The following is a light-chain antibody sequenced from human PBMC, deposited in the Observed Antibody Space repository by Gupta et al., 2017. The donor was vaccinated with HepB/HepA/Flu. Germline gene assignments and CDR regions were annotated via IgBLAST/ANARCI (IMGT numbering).Light chain of an antibody. CDR3: MQVLQTPLT. CDR2: LGS. Sequence: IVLTQSLLSVAVPPGEPVSITCRSSQNLLQGNGNDYLDWYLQRPGQSPQLLIYLGSNRASGVPDSFSGSGAGTDFTLKISRVEPEDVGVYYCMQVLQTPLTFGGGTKVEIK. J-gene: IGKJ4*01. V-gene: IGKV2-28*01. CDR1: QNLLQGNGNDY.